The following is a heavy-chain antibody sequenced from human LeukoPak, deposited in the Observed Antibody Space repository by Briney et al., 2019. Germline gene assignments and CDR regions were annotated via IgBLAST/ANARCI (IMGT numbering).Heavy chain of an antibody. Sequence: GGSLRLSCAASGFTFSSYAMSWVRQAPGKGLEWLSAIRGSGGGTYHADSVKGRFTISRDNSKNTLYLQKNSLRDEDTALYYCAKAGIGVVGYFDYWGQGTLVTVSS. V-gene: IGHV3-23*01. CDR2: IRGSGGGT. CDR1: GFTFSSYA. D-gene: IGHD6-19*01. J-gene: IGHJ4*02. CDR3: AKAGIGVVGYFDY.